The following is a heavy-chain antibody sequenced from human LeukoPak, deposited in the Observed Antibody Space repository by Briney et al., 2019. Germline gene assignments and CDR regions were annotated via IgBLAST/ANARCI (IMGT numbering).Heavy chain of an antibody. J-gene: IGHJ4*02. CDR2: IHPSGML. V-gene: IGHV4-31*03. Sequence: PSQTLSLTCTVSGGSISSGNYFWYWVRQSPGKGLEWIGSIHPSGMLYNNPSLESRVTMSRDTSKNQFSLNLNSVTAADTAVYFCSRGLDSKKLGYGAKGILVTVSS. D-gene: IGHD3-22*01. CDR3: SRGLDSKKLGY. CDR1: GGSISSGNYF.